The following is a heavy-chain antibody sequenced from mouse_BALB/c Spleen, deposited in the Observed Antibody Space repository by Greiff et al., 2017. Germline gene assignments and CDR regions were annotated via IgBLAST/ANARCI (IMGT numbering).Heavy chain of an antibody. CDR3: ARELYYGSSYEGKVLAY. CDR1: GYSITSDYA. V-gene: IGHV3-2*02. Sequence: EVQLQESGPGLVKPSQSLSLTCTVTGYSITSDYAWNWIRQFPGNKLEWMGYISYSGSTSYNPSLKSRISITRDTSKNQFFLQLNSVTTEDTATYYCARELYYGSSYEGKVLAYWGQGTLVTVSA. D-gene: IGHD1-1*01. CDR2: ISYSGST. J-gene: IGHJ3*01.